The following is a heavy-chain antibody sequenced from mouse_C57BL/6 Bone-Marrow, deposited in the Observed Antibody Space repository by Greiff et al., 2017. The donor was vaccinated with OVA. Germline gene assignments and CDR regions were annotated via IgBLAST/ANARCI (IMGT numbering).Heavy chain of an antibody. CDR3: ARIYYCGSSYVDY. V-gene: IGHV1-76*01. CDR2: IYPGSGNT. D-gene: IGHD1-1*01. Sequence: QVQLQQSGAELVRPGASVKLSCKASGYTFTDYYINWVKQRPGQGLEWIARIYPGSGNTYYNEKLKGKATLTAEKSSSTAYMQLSSLTSEDSAVYFCARIYYCGSSYVDYWGQGTTLTVSS. CDR1: GYTFTDYY. J-gene: IGHJ2*01.